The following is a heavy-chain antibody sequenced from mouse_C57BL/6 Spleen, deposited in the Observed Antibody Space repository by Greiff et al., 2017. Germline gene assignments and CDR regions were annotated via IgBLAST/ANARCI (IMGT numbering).Heavy chain of an antibody. CDR3: ARDQTGNYFDY. CDR1: GFTFSSYA. J-gene: IGHJ2*01. Sequence: EVQLVESGGGLVKPGGSLKLSCAASGFTFSSYAMSWVRQTPEKRLEWVATISDGGSYTYYPDNVKGRFTISRDNAKNNLYLQMSHLKSEDTAMYYCARDQTGNYFDYWGQGTTLTVSS. D-gene: IGHD4-1*01. V-gene: IGHV5-4*01. CDR2: ISDGGSYT.